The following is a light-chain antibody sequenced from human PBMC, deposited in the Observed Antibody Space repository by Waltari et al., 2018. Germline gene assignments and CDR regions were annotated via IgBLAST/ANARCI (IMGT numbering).Light chain of an antibody. CDR3: SSYTSSSTLL. J-gene: IGLJ2*01. V-gene: IGLV2-14*01. CDR1: SSDIGGYNY. CDR2: EVN. Sequence: QSALTQPASVSGSPGQSITISCPGTSSDIGGYNYVSWYQQHPDKAPKLMIYEVNNRPSGISNRFSGSKSVNTASLTISGLQAEDEADYYCSSYTSSSTLLFGGGTKLTVL.